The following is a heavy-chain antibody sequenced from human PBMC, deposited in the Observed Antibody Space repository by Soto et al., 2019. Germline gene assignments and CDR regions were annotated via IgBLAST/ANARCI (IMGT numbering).Heavy chain of an antibody. CDR1: GGSITSIDYF. J-gene: IGHJ4*02. D-gene: IGHD3-9*01. Sequence: PSETLSLTCTVSGGSITSIDYFWSWIRQPPGKGLEWIGYIYYSGSTYYNPSLKSRLTISIDTSKNRFSLKLRSVTAADTAVYYCARANFDVLAGHYVRHFDYWGQGTPVTVSS. V-gene: IGHV4-30-4*08. CDR2: IYYSGST. CDR3: ARANFDVLAGHYVRHFDY.